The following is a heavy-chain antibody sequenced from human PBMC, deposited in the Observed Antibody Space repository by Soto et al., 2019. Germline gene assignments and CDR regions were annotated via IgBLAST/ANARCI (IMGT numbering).Heavy chain of an antibody. D-gene: IGHD2-8*01. V-gene: IGHV1-18*01. CDR3: AREGEIVLKPGINWVGP. CDR1: GYTFTSHG. Sequence: ASVQVSCKASGYTFTSHGLSWVRQAPGQGLEWMGWISAYNGNTNYAQKLQGRVTMTTDTSTSTAYMELRSLRSDDTAVYYCAREGEIVLKPGINWVGPWGEGTLVT. J-gene: IGHJ5*02. CDR2: ISAYNGNT.